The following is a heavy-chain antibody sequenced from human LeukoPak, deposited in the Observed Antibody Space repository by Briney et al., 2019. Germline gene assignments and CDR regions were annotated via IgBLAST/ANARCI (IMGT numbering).Heavy chain of an antibody. J-gene: IGHJ4*02. CDR1: GYTFTSYG. V-gene: IGHV1-46*01. CDR3: ARDLNYYDSSGYYYRYFDY. CDR2: INPSGGST. Sequence: ASVKVSCKASGYTFTSYGISWVRQAPGQGLEWMGIINPSGGSTSYAQKFQGRVTMTRDTSTSKVYMELSSLRSEDTAVYYCARDLNYYDSSGYYYRYFDYWGQGTLVTVSS. D-gene: IGHD3-22*01.